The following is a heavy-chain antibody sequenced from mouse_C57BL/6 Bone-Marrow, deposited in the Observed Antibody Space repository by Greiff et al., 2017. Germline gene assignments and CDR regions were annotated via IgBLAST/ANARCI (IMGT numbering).Heavy chain of an antibody. CDR2: FYPRDGST. D-gene: IGHD1-1*01. CDR3: ARLECDGSSGDWYFDV. V-gene: IGHV1-85*01. Sequence: VQLQQSGPELVKPGASVKLSCMASGYTFTSYDINWVKQRPGQGLEWIGWFYPRDGSTKYNEKFKGKATLTVDTSSSTAYMELHSLTSEDSAVYFCARLECDGSSGDWYFDVWGTGTTVTVSS. CDR1: GYTFTSYD. J-gene: IGHJ1*03.